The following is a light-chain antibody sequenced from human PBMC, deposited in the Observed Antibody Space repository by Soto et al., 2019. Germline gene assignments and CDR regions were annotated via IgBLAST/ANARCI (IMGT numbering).Light chain of an antibody. J-gene: IGLJ1*01. Sequence: QSALTQPASVSGSPGQSIAISCTGTSSDVGAYNYVSWYQQYPGKAPKLMIFDVSYRPSGVSNRFSGSKSGNTASLTISGLQAEDEADYYCNSFTTSGTYVFGTGTQVTVL. CDR3: NSFTTSGTYV. CDR1: SSDVGAYNY. CDR2: DVS. V-gene: IGLV2-14*01.